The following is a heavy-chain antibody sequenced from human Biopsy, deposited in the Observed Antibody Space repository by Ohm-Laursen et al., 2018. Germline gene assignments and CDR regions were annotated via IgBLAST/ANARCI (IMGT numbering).Heavy chain of an antibody. D-gene: IGHD3-22*01. J-gene: IGHJ5*02. CDR1: GGSISSGGSY. CDR3: AGGDYFDSYGYFWFGP. V-gene: IGHV4-31*01. CDR2: IFNSADT. Sequence: SQTLSLTCTVSGGSISSGGSYWSWIRQRPGKGLEWIGYIFNSADTYYNPSLKNLITISGETSKNQFSLKLNSVTAPDTAGYYWAGGDYFDSYGYFWFGPRGQGTLVTVSS.